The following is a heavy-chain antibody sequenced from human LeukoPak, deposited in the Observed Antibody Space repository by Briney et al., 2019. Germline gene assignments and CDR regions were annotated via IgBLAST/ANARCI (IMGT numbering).Heavy chain of an antibody. Sequence: SETLSLTCTVSGGSISSGGYYWSWIRQHPGKGLEWIGYIYYSGSTYYNPSLKSRVTISVDTSKNQFSLKLSSVTAADTAVYYCARDSRRQQLSWFDPWGQGTPVTVSS. CDR3: ARDSRRQQLSWFDP. V-gene: IGHV4-31*03. D-gene: IGHD6-13*01. CDR1: GGSISSGGYY. CDR2: IYYSGST. J-gene: IGHJ5*02.